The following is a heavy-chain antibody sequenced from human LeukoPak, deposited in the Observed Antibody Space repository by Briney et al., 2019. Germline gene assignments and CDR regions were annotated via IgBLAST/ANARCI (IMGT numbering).Heavy chain of an antibody. CDR1: GGSISSSSYY. J-gene: IGHJ4*02. CDR2: IYYSGST. CDR3: ARGGAYYDSSGYLRD. D-gene: IGHD3-22*01. Sequence: SETLSLTCTVSGGSISSSSYYWGWIRQPPGKGLEGMGGIYYSGSTYYNPSLKSRVTISVDTSKNQFSLKLSSVTAADTAVYYCARGGAYYDSSGYLRDWGQGTLVTVSS. V-gene: IGHV4-39*07.